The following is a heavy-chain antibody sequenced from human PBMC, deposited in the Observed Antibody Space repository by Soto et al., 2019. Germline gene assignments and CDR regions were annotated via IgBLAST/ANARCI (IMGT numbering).Heavy chain of an antibody. CDR3: ARGYCTSTSCYTGPEAFDI. J-gene: IGHJ3*02. Sequence: GGSLRLSCAASGFTFSDHYMDWVRQAPGKGLEWVGRTRNKANSYTTEYAASVKGRFTISRDDSKNSLYLQMNSLKTEDTAVYYCARGYCTSTSCYTGPEAFDIWGQGTTVTVSS. D-gene: IGHD2-2*02. CDR2: TRNKANSYTT. CDR1: GFTFSDHY. V-gene: IGHV3-72*01.